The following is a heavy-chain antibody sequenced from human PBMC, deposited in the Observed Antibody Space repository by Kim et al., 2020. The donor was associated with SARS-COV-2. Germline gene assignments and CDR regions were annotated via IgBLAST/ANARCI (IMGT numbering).Heavy chain of an antibody. Sequence: SQKFQGRATSTREPSASTAYMELSRLRSEDTAVYYCARDVQLGTDWFDSWGQGTLVTVSS. CDR3: ARDVQLGTDWFDS. D-gene: IGHD3-16*01. V-gene: IGHV1-3*01. J-gene: IGHJ5*01.